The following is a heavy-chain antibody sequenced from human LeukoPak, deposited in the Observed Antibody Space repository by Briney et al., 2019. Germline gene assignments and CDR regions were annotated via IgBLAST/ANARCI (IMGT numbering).Heavy chain of an antibody. Sequence: GGSLRLSCAASGFTFSSYSMNWVRQAPGKGLEWVSYISSSSSTIYYADSVKGRFTISRDNAKNSLYLQMNSLGAEDTAVYYCARDRRYCSSTSCYGDAFDIWGQGTMVTVSS. V-gene: IGHV3-48*01. J-gene: IGHJ3*02. CDR1: GFTFSSYS. CDR2: ISSSSSTI. CDR3: ARDRRYCSSTSCYGDAFDI. D-gene: IGHD2-2*01.